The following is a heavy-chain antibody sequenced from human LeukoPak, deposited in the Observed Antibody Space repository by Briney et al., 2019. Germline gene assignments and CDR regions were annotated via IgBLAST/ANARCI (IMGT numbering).Heavy chain of an antibody. CDR1: GFTFSSYT. CDR3: ARDIRFLEWLSPQYGMDV. J-gene: IGHJ6*02. CDR2: IYSGGST. D-gene: IGHD3-3*01. V-gene: IGHV3-66*02. Sequence: GGSLRLSCAASGFTFSSYTMSWVRQAPGKGLEWVSVIYSGGSTYYADSVKGRFTISRDNSKNTLYLQMNSLRAEDTAVYYCARDIRFLEWLSPQYGMDVWGQGTTVTVSS.